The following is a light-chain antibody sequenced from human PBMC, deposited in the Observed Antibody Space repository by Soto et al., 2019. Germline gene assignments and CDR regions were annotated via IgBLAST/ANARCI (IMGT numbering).Light chain of an antibody. V-gene: IGKV3-15*01. Sequence: EIVLTQSPATLSLSPGESATLSCRAGQSVSNYLTWYQQKPGQAPRLLISDTSTRATGVPTRFSGSRSGAEFTLTINSLQSEDFAVYYCQPYNNWPLTFGGGTKVDI. CDR2: DTS. CDR3: QPYNNWPLT. CDR1: QSVSNY. J-gene: IGKJ4*01.